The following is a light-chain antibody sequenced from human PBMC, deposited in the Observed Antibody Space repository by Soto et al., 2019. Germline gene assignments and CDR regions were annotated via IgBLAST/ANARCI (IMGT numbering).Light chain of an antibody. J-gene: IGLJ2*01. CDR3: QSYDSSLSGAV. V-gene: IGLV1-40*01. CDR2: GNS. CDR1: TSKIGAGYD. Sequence: QSVLTQSPSVSGAPGPRVTISCTGSTSKIGAGYDVYWYQQLPRTAPKLLMYGNSNRPSGVPERFSGSKSGTSASLAITGLQAEDEADYYCQSYDSSLSGAVFGGGTKLTVL.